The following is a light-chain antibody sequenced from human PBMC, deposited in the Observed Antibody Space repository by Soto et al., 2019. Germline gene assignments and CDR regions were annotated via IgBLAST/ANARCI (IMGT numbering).Light chain of an antibody. CDR2: GNG. Sequence: QLVLTQPPSVSGAPGQRVTISCTGSRSNIGAGYEVHWYQQLPGTAPKLLIYGNGNRPSGVPDRFSGSKSGTSASLAITGLQAEDEADYYCQSYDFSLSGVVFGGWTKVTVL. CDR1: RSNIGAGYE. V-gene: IGLV1-40*01. J-gene: IGLJ2*01. CDR3: QSYDFSLSGVV.